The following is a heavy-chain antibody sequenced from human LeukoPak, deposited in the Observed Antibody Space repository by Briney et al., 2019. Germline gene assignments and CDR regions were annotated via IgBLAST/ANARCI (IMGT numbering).Heavy chain of an antibody. Sequence: PSETLPLTCAVYGGSFSGYYWSWIRQPPGKGLEWIGYIYYSGSTNYDPSLKSRVTISVDTSKNQFSLKLSSVTAADTAVYYCARDSRNYDDAFDIWGQGTMVTVSS. CDR3: ARDSRNYDDAFDI. V-gene: IGHV4-59*01. J-gene: IGHJ3*02. CDR2: IYYSGST. CDR1: GGSFSGYY. D-gene: IGHD3-3*01.